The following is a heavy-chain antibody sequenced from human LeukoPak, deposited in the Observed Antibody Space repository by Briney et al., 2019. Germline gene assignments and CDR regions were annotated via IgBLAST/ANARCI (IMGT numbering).Heavy chain of an antibody. J-gene: IGHJ1*01. D-gene: IGHD3-3*01. Sequence: PGGSLRLSCAASGFNFSNYGMDWVRQAPGKGLEWVAFIRNDESDKYYADSVKGRFTISRDNSKDTLYLQMSSLRVEDTAVYYCTKGLSVMAFGVAPPHQWGQGTRVTVSS. CDR1: GFNFSNYG. V-gene: IGHV3-30*02. CDR3: TKGLSVMAFGVAPPHQ. CDR2: IRNDESDK.